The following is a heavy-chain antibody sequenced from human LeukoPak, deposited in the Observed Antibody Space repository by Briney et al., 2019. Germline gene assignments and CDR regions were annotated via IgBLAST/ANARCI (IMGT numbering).Heavy chain of an antibody. V-gene: IGHV4-34*01. CDR3: ARPRVVKRGVLFDY. D-gene: IGHD3-3*01. Sequence: SETLSLTCTVSGGSVSSDGFYWSWIRQPPGKGLEWIGEINHSGSTNYNPSLKSRVTISVDTSKNQFSLKLSSVTAADTAVYYCARPRVVKRGVLFDYWGQGTLVTVSS. J-gene: IGHJ4*02. CDR2: INHSGST. CDR1: GGSVSSDGFY.